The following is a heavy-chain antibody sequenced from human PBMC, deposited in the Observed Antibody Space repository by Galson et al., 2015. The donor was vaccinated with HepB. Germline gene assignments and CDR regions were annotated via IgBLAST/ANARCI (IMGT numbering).Heavy chain of an antibody. CDR2: IFSGGST. J-gene: IGHJ3*02. Sequence: SLRLSCAASGFSVNTYYMSWVRQAPGKGLEWVSVIFSGGSTYYKDSVKCRFTISRDISRNTLYLQMNSLRAGDTAMYYCAGEEKDYGDTGAFDIWGQGIMVIVSS. V-gene: IGHV3-53*01. CDR1: GFSVNTYY. D-gene: IGHD4/OR15-4a*01. CDR3: AGEEKDYGDTGAFDI.